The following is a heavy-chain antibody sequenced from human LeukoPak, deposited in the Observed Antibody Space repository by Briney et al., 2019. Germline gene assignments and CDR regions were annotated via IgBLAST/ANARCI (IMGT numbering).Heavy chain of an antibody. D-gene: IGHD1-20*01. CDR1: GGTFMNYP. CDR3: GRWAGTTRENNFWSGPLDN. CDR2: IIPGLGTG. J-gene: IGHJ4*02. V-gene: IGHV1-69*01. Sequence: VASVKVSFKGSGGTFMNYPIDWLRQASGQGLEWMGGIIPGLGTGTYAQKFQGRVTFTADDSSTTAYMDLSSLRYADTAVYYCGRWAGTTRENNFWSGPLDNWGQGILVSVSS.